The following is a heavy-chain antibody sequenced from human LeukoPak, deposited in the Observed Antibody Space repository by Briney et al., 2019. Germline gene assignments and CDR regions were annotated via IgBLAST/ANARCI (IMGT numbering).Heavy chain of an antibody. CDR2: ITTTAHGATT. Sequence: GGSLRLSCAASGFTFSYVWMSWVRQAPGKGLEWVGRITTTAHGATTEYAAPVKGRFTISRDDSKNTVYLQMNSLKTEDTAVYYCSEGLDYWGQGTLGTVSA. CDR3: SEGLDY. J-gene: IGHJ4*02. V-gene: IGHV3-15*01. CDR1: GFTFSYVW.